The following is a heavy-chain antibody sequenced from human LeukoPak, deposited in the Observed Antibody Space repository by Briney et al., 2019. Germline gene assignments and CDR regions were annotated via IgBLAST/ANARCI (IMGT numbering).Heavy chain of an antibody. V-gene: IGHV3-33*08. D-gene: IGHD3-22*01. J-gene: IGHJ4*02. CDR1: GFTFSSYG. CDR2: IWYDGSNK. Sequence: GGSLRLSCAASGFTFSSYGMHWVRQAPGKGLEWVAVIWYDGSNKYYADSVKGRFTISRDNSKNTLYLQMNSLRAEDTAVYYCARDSDYYDSSGYYGYWSQGTLVTVSS. CDR3: ARDSDYYDSSGYYGY.